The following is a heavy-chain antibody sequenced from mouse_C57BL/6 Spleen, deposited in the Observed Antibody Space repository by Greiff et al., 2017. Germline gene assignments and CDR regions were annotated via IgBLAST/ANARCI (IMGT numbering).Heavy chain of an antibody. CDR2: IDPETGGT. V-gene: IGHV1-15*01. CDR1: GYTFTDYE. CDR3: TRWGGNYGMDD. Sequence: QVQLQQSGAELVRPGASVTLSCKASGYTFTDYEMHWVKQTPVHGLEWIGAIDPETGGTAYNQKFKGKAILTADKSSSTAYMELRRLTSEDAAVDYCTRWGGNYGMDDWGQGTSVTVSS. J-gene: IGHJ4*01.